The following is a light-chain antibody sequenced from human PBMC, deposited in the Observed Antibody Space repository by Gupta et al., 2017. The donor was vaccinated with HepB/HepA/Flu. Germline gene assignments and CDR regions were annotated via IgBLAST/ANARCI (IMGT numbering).Light chain of an antibody. CDR3: LLSYSGIGEV. J-gene: IGLJ2*01. Sequence: QAVVTQAPSLTVSPGGSVTLTCASSTGGFTSGHYPHWFQQKPGQAPRTLIYDTNKKMSWTPARFSGSLLGGKAALTLSGAQPEDEADYYCLLSYSGIGEVFGGGTKLTVL. CDR2: DTN. V-gene: IGLV7-46*01. CDR1: TGGFTSGHY.